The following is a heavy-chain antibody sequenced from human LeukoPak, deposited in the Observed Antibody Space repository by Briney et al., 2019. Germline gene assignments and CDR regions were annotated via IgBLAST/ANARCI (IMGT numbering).Heavy chain of an antibody. V-gene: IGHV3-9*01. Sequence: PGGSLRLSCAASGFTFDDYAMHWVRQAPGKGLEWVSGISWNSGSIDYADSVKGRFTISRDNAKNSLYLQMNSLRAEDTALYYCAKDIGYCSGGSCDPSNYFDYWGQGTLVTVS. CDR1: GFTFDDYA. CDR2: ISWNSGSI. J-gene: IGHJ4*02. CDR3: AKDIGYCSGGSCDPSNYFDY. D-gene: IGHD2-15*01.